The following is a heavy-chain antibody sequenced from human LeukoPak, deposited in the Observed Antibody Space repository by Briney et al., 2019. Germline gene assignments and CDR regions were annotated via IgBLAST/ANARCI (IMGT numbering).Heavy chain of an antibody. CDR3: ARPSMGDSSSWYSDY. CDR1: GFTFSSYW. D-gene: IGHD6-13*01. Sequence: GGSLRLSCAASGFTFSSYWMSWVRQAPGKGLEWVANIKQDGSEKYYVDSVKGRFTISRDNAKNSLYLQMNSLRAEDTAVYYCARPSMGDSSSWYSDYWGQGTLVTVSS. J-gene: IGHJ4*02. CDR2: IKQDGSEK. V-gene: IGHV3-7*01.